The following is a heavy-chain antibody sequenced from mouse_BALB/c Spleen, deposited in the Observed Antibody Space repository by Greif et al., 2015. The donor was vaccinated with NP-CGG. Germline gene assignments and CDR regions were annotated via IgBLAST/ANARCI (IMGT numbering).Heavy chain of an antibody. CDR2: INPYNDGT. J-gene: IGHJ4*01. V-gene: IGHV1-14*01. CDR3: ALLLRRGAMDY. CDR1: GYTFTSYV. Sequence: VQLQQSGPELVKPGASVKMSCKASGYTFTSYVMHWVKQKPGQGLEWIGYINPYNDGTKYNEKFKGKATLTSDKSSSTAYMELSSLTSEDSAVYYCALLLRRGAMDYWGQGTSVTVSS. D-gene: IGHD1-1*01.